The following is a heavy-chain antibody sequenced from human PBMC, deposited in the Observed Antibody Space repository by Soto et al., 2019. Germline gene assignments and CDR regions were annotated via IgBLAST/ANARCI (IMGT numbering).Heavy chain of an antibody. CDR1: GYTLTELS. V-gene: IGHV1-24*01. D-gene: IGHD1-7*01. J-gene: IGHJ4*02. CDR3: ATAPHGTGTIGFLMVPVDY. Sequence: ASVKVSCKVSGYTLTELSMHWVRQAPGKGLEWMGGFDPEDGETIYAQKFQGRVTMTEDTSTDTAYMELSSLRSEDTAVYYCATAPHGTGTIGFLMVPVDYCGQGTLVTVSS. CDR2: FDPEDGET.